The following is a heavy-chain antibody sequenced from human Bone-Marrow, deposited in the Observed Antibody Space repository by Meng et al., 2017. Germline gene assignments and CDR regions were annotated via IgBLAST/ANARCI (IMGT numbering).Heavy chain of an antibody. CDR1: GGPFSDYY. CDR3: ARDRGGYGDISY. V-gene: IGHV4-34*11. Sequence: QVQLQQWGAGLLKPSETLSLTCAVYGGPFSDYYWSWIRQPPGKGLEWIGFIYYSGTTYYNPSLKSRVTISVDTSKNQFSLNLSSVTAADTAVYYCARDRGGYGDISYWGQGTLVTVSS. J-gene: IGHJ4*02. D-gene: IGHD4-17*01. CDR2: IYYSGTT.